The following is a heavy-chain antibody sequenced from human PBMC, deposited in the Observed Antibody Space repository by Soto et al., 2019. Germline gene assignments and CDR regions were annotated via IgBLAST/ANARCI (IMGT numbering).Heavy chain of an antibody. CDR3: ARHHGPTTSENWFDP. J-gene: IGHJ5*02. CDR1: GYTFFTYD. CDR2: ISTYSGDT. Sequence: QVHLVQSGVEVKTPGASVKVSCQASGYTFFTYDISWVRQAPGQGLEWMGWISTYSGDTKYAQKSQGRITMTTNTSTTTAYLELRSLRSDDTDVYYCARHHGPTTSENWFDPWGQGTLVTVSS. D-gene: IGHD5-12*01. V-gene: IGHV1-18*01.